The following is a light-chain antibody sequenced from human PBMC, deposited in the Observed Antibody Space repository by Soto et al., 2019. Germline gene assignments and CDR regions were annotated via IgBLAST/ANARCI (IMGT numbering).Light chain of an antibody. CDR3: ATWDDSRNGVV. CDR1: SSNIGSNT. J-gene: IGLJ2*01. V-gene: IGLV1-44*01. Sequence: QSVLTQPPSASGTPGQRVTISCSGSSSNIGSNTINWYQQLPGTAPKPLIYSNNQRPSGVPDRCSGSKSGTSASLAISGVQSEDEADYYCATWDDSRNGVVFGGGTKLTVL. CDR2: SNN.